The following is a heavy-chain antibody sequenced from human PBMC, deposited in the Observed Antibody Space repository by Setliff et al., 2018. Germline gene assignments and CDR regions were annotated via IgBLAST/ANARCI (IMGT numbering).Heavy chain of an antibody. CDR1: GFAFSTYG. J-gene: IGHJ6*02. D-gene: IGHD2-21*01. CDR2: IRYDGSYK. V-gene: IGHV3-30*02. Sequence: GGSLRLSCVASGFAFSTYGMHWVRQAPGKGLEWVAFIRYDGSYKYYEDSVKGRFTISRDYAKNSLYLQVNSLRAEDTAVYYCARDWRHKAMDVWGQGTTVTVS. CDR3: ARDWRHKAMDV.